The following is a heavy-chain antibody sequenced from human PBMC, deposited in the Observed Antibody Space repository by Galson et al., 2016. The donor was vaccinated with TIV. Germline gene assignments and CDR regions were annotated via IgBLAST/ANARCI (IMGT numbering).Heavy chain of an antibody. CDR1: GFLFSSAW. Sequence: LRLSCAASGFLFSSAWMTWVRQAPGKGLEWVASINQDGSDSPYVDSVKGRFTISRDNAKKSLFLQMNGLRGEDTGVYYCAPGVSAASTGVNWGQGTRVTVSS. J-gene: IGHJ4*02. CDR2: INQDGSDS. CDR3: APGVSAASTGVN. D-gene: IGHD6-13*01. V-gene: IGHV3-7*01.